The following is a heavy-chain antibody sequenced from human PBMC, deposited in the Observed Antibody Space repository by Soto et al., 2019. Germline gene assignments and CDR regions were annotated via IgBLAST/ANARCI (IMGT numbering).Heavy chain of an antibody. J-gene: IGHJ4*02. CDR2: IYYSGST. CDR1: GGSISSSSYY. V-gene: IGHV4-39*01. Sequence: PSETLSLTCTVSGGSISSSSYYWGWIRQPPGKGLEWIGSIYYSGSTYYNPSLKSRVTISVDTSKNQFSLKLSSVTAADTAVYYCARHGTSRYYDSSGALQPHFDYWGQGTLVTVSS. CDR3: ARHGTSRYYDSSGALQPHFDY. D-gene: IGHD3-22*01.